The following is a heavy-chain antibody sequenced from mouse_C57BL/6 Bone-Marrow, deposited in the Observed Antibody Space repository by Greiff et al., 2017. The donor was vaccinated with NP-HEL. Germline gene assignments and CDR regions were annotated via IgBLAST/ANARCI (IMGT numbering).Heavy chain of an antibody. CDR1: GYTFTSYW. CDR2: IHPNRGST. J-gene: IGHJ3*01. D-gene: IGHD1-1*01. V-gene: IGHV1-64*01. Sequence: VQLVESGAELVKPGASVKLSCKASGYTFTSYWMHWVKQRPGQGLEWIGMIHPNRGSTNYNEKFKSKATLTVDKSSSTAYMQLSSLTSEDSAVYYGARSLITTVVPRAYWGQGTLVTVSA. CDR3: ARSLITTVVPRAY.